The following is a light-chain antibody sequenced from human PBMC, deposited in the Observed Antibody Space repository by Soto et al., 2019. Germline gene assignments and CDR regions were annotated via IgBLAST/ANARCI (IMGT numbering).Light chain of an antibody. J-gene: IGKJ1*01. CDR1: QSISSW. V-gene: IGKV1-5*01. Sequence: DIQMTQSPSTLSASVGDRVTITCRASQSISSWLAWYQQKPGKAPKLLIYDASSLESGVPSRFRGSGSGREFTLTISSLQPDDFATYYCQQYNSYWTFGQGTKVEIK. CDR2: DAS. CDR3: QQYNSYWT.